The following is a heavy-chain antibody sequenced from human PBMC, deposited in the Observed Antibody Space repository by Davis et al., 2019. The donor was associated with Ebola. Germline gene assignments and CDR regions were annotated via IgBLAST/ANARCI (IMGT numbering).Heavy chain of an antibody. J-gene: IGHJ6*02. Sequence: SLKISCAASGFTFDDYAMHWVRQAPGKGLEWVSGISWNSGSIGYADSLKGRFAISRDNAKNSLFLQINSLGAEDTAVYYCARERVTCGGGSCYYSGLDVWGQGTTVTVSS. CDR3: ARERVTCGGGSCYYSGLDV. CDR2: ISWNSGSI. CDR1: GFTFDDYA. V-gene: IGHV3-9*01. D-gene: IGHD2-15*01.